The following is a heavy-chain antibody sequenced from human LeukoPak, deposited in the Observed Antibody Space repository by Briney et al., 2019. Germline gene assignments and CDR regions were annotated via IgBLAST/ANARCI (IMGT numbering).Heavy chain of an antibody. CDR3: AKADAINWFDP. Sequence: SETLSLTCTVSGGSISSSSYYWGWIRQPPGKGLEWIGSIYYSGSTYYNPSLKSRVTISVDTSKNQFSLKLSSVTAADTAVYYCAKADAINWFDPWGRGTLVTVSS. D-gene: IGHD6-19*01. V-gene: IGHV4-39*01. CDR1: GGSISSSSYY. CDR2: IYYSGST. J-gene: IGHJ5*02.